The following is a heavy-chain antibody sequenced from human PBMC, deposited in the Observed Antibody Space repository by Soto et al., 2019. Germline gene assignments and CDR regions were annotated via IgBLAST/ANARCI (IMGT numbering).Heavy chain of an antibody. Sequence: QVQLVQSGAEEKKPGASVKVSCKASGYTITSYAMHWVRQAPGQRLEWMGWINAGNGNTKYSQKFQGRVTITRDTSASTAYMELSSLRSEDTAVYYCAREKSLRYCSGGSCYLVSWFDPWGQGTLVTVSS. J-gene: IGHJ5*02. CDR3: AREKSLRYCSGGSCYLVSWFDP. CDR2: INAGNGNT. D-gene: IGHD2-15*01. V-gene: IGHV1-3*05. CDR1: GYTITSYA.